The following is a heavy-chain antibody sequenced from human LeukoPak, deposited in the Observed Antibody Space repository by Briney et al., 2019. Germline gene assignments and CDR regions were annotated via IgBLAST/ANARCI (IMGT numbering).Heavy chain of an antibody. CDR2: ISSTSLSSTSLTI. D-gene: IGHD6-19*01. V-gene: IGHV3-48*04. CDR3: ARAAVAGTHFDL. CDR1: GGSISSYY. J-gene: IGHJ4*02. Sequence: ETLSLTCTVSGGSISSYYWTWIRQPPGKGLEWISYISSTSLSSTSLTIYYADSVKGRFTISRDNARNSLYLQMKGLRAEDTAVYYCARAAVAGTHFDLWGQGTLVTV.